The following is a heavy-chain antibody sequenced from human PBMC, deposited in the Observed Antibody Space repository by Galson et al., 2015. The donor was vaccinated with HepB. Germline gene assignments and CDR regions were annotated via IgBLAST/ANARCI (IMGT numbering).Heavy chain of an antibody. Sequence: SVKVSCKASGFIFSSSAMQWVRQARGQRLEWIGWIVVGSGNTNYAQKFQERVTITRDMSTNTAYMELSSLRSEDTAVYHCATDSSPYYYDTSGNFGYFDLWGRGTLVTVSS. CDR1: GFIFSSSA. CDR3: ATDSSPYYYDTSGNFGYFDL. D-gene: IGHD3-22*01. J-gene: IGHJ2*01. CDR2: IVVGSGNT. V-gene: IGHV1-58*02.